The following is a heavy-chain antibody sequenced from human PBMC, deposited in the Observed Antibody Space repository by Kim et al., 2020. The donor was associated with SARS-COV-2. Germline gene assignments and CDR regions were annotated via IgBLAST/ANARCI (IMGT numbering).Heavy chain of an antibody. Sequence: GGSLRLSCAASGFTFSSYAMSWVRQAPGKGLEWVSAISGSGGSTYYADSVKGRFTISRDNSKNTLYLQMNSLRAEDTAVYYCVTYYGSWSYYIAHQSATIFDYWGQGTLVTVSS. CDR3: VTYYGSWSYYIAHQSATIFDY. D-gene: IGHD3-10*01. V-gene: IGHV3-23*01. J-gene: IGHJ4*02. CDR2: ISGSGGST. CDR1: GFTFSSYA.